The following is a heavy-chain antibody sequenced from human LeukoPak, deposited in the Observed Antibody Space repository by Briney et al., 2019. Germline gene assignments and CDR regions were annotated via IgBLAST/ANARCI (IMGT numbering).Heavy chain of an antibody. CDR3: AKSSGPGGYYYYGMDV. CDR1: EFTFSTYA. D-gene: IGHD3-22*01. J-gene: IGHJ6*02. Sequence: QPGGSLRLSCEASEFTFSTYAMPWVRQAPRKGLEWVSGISGNGGITYYADSVRGRFTISRDNSKNTLYLQMNSLRAEDTAVYYCAKSSGPGGYYYYGMDVWGQGTTVTVSS. V-gene: IGHV3-23*01. CDR2: ISGNGGIT.